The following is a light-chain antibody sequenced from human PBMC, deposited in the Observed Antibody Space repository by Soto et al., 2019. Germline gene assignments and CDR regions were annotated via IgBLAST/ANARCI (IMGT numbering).Light chain of an antibody. Sequence: LTHSTGTLSLSPGERATVSCRASQSVGSTYLAWYQQKPGQAPRLLIYGASNRATGIPDRFIAGGSGTDFTLTISRLEPDDFAVYYCQQYGTSPFTFGPGTKVDIK. CDR2: GAS. CDR3: QQYGTSPFT. J-gene: IGKJ3*01. CDR1: QSVGSTY. V-gene: IGKV3-20*01.